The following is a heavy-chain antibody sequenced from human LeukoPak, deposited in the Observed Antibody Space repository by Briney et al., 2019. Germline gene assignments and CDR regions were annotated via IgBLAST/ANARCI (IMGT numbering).Heavy chain of an antibody. V-gene: IGHV3-49*04. Sequence: GGSLRLSCRASEITIADYTMTWVRQAPGKGLEWVGFIRSKAYGGTTEYAASVKGRFTISRDDSKNIAYLQMSSLKTEDTAVYYCTSGYYYESSGYYFDPWGQGTLVTVSS. D-gene: IGHD3-22*01. CDR1: EITIADYT. J-gene: IGHJ5*02. CDR2: IRSKAYGGTT. CDR3: TSGYYYESSGYYFDP.